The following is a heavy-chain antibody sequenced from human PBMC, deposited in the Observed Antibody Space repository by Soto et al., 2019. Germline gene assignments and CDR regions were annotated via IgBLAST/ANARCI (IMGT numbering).Heavy chain of an antibody. CDR3: AGDKGANVSGLDQ. Sequence: QVRLQESGPGQVKPSGTLSLACAVSGGSIRSSIWWTWVRQTPGKGLEWLGEILHSGSTNYNPSLTSRATMSVDQSKNQFYLKLTSVTAAYTSIYDCAGDKGANVSGLDQWGQGTLVTVSS. D-gene: IGHD1-1*01. CDR2: ILHSGST. V-gene: IGHV4-4*02. J-gene: IGHJ4*02. CDR1: GGSIRSSIW.